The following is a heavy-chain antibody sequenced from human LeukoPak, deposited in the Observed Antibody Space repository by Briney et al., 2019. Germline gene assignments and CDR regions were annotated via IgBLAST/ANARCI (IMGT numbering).Heavy chain of an antibody. CDR3: ARVAYYDLRSGYSGYFDY. CDR2: IYYSGST. J-gene: IGHJ4*02. Sequence: PSETLSLTCTVSGGSISSYYWSWIRQPPGKGLEWIGYIYYSGSTNYNPSLKSRVTISVDTSKNQFSLNLSSVTAPDPAVYYCARVAYYDLRSGYSGYFDYWGQGTLVTVSS. V-gene: IGHV4-59*12. D-gene: IGHD3-3*01. CDR1: GGSISSYY.